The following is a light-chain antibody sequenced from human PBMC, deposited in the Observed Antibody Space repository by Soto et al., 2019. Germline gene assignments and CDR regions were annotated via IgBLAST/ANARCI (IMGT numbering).Light chain of an antibody. CDR3: QQLNSYPLT. V-gene: IGKV1-9*01. J-gene: IGKJ4*01. Sequence: DIQLTQSPSFLSASVGDRVTITCRASQGISSYLAWYQQKPGKAPKLLIYTASTLQSGVPSKNSGSGFGTEFTLTISSLQPEDFATYYCQQLNSYPLTFGGGTKVDIK. CDR1: QGISSY. CDR2: TAS.